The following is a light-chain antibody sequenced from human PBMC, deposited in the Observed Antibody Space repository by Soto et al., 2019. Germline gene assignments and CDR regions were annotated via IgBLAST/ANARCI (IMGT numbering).Light chain of an antibody. Sequence: QSALTQPASVSGSPGQSITISCTGTSGDIGSYNRVSWYQQHPGKAPKLIIYEVTDRPSGVSNRFSGSKSGNTASLTISGLQAEDEAEYYCSSYTSIITLYVFGSGTKVTVL. CDR1: SGDIGSYNR. CDR2: EVT. CDR3: SSYTSIITLYV. V-gene: IGLV2-14*01. J-gene: IGLJ1*01.